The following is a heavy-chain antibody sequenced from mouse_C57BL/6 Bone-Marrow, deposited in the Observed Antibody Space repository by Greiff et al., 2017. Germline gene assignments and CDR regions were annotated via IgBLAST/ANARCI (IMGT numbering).Heavy chain of an antibody. D-gene: IGHD1-1*01. J-gene: IGHJ1*03. CDR2: INPNNGGT. CDR1: GYTFTDYY. V-gene: IGHV1-26*01. CDR3: AREGSSSYWYFDV. Sequence: EVQLQQSGPELVKPGASVKISCKASGYTFTDYYMNWVKQSHGKSLEWIGDINPNNGGTSYNQKIKGKATLTVDKSSSTAYMELRNLTSEDSAVYYCAREGSSSYWYFDVWGTGTTVTVSS.